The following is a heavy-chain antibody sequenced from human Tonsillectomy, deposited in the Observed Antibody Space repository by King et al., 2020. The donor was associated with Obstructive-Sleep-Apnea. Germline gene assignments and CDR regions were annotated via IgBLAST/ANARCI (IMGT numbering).Heavy chain of an antibody. CDR1: GGSISSSNW. CDR2: IYQSGST. Sequence: QLQESGPGLVKPSGTLSLTCAVSGGSISSSNWWSWGRQPPGKGLEWMGEIYQSGSTNFNPSLKSRVTISVDKSKNQFSLKLSCVTAADTGVYYCARAGYSSGWTPSSDYWGQGTLVTVSS. D-gene: IGHD6-19*01. J-gene: IGHJ4*02. V-gene: IGHV4-4*02. CDR3: ARAGYSSGWTPSSDY.